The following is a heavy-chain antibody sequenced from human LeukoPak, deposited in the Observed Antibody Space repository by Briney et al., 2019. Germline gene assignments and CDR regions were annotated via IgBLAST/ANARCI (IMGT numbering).Heavy chain of an antibody. CDR3: ARVKGYYYDSSGYYY. V-gene: IGHV1-2*06. J-gene: IGHJ4*02. Sequence: ASVKVSCKASGYTFTGYDMRWVRQAPGQGLEWMGRINPNSGGTNYAQKFQGRVTMTRDTSISTAYMELSRLRSDDTAVYYCARVKGYYYDSSGYYYWGQGTLVTVSS. CDR2: INPNSGGT. D-gene: IGHD3-22*01. CDR1: GYTFTGYD.